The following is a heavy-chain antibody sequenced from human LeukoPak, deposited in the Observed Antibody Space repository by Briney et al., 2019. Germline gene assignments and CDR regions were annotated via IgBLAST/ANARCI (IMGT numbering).Heavy chain of an antibody. D-gene: IGHD2-2*01. Sequence: PSETLSLTCTVSGGSVSSGSYYWSWIRQPPGKGLEWIGYIYYSGSTNYNPSPKSRVTISVDTSKNQFSLKLSSVTAADTAVYYCARGFNIVVVPAVYYYGMDVWGQGTTVTVSS. V-gene: IGHV4-61*01. J-gene: IGHJ6*02. CDR2: IYYSGST. CDR1: GGSVSSGSYY. CDR3: ARGFNIVVVPAVYYYGMDV.